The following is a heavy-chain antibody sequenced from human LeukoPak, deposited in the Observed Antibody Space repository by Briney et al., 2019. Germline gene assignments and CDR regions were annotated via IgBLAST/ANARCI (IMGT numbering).Heavy chain of an antibody. CDR3: ARVGSSSSYWREDDAFDI. V-gene: IGHV4-59*08. D-gene: IGHD6-6*01. CDR1: GGSISSYY. Sequence: PSETLSLTCTVSGGSISSYYWSWIRQPPGKGLEWIGYIYYSGSTNYNPSLKSRVTISVDTSKNQFSLKLSSVTAADTAVYYCARVGSSSSYWREDDAFDIWGQGTMVTVSS. CDR2: IYYSGST. J-gene: IGHJ3*02.